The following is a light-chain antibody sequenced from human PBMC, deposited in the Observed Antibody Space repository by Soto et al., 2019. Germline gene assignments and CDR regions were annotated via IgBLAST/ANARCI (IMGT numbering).Light chain of an antibody. V-gene: IGLV2-14*03. CDR3: GSITRSSTSV. CDR1: SSDVGAYIF. J-gene: IGLJ1*01. Sequence: QSALTQPASVSGSPGQSITISCTGTSSDVGAYIFVSWYQQHPGKAPKLMIYDIINRPSGVSNRFSGSKSGNTASLTISGIQAEDEGDYYCGSITRSSTSVFGTGTKLTVL. CDR2: DII.